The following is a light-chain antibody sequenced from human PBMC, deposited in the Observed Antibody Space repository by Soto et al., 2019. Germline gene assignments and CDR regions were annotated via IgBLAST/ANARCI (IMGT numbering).Light chain of an antibody. CDR3: SSFAGGATFV. Sequence: QSALTQPASVSGSPGQSITISCTGSNNDVGGYNLVSWYQHHPGKAPQLIIYEGSQRPSGVSQRFSGSRSGNTASLTISALQAEDEADYSCSSFAGGATFVFGGGTKLTVL. J-gene: IGLJ2*01. V-gene: IGLV2-23*03. CDR2: EGS. CDR1: NNDVGGYNL.